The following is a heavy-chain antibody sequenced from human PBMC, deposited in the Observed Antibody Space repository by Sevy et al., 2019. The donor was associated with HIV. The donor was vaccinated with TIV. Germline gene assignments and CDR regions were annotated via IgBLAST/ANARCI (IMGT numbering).Heavy chain of an antibody. CDR3: AREGETSGHAGAFDI. Sequence: GGSLRLSCAASGFTFSRYGMHWVRQSPGKGLEWVAFIRYDGSNKYFADSVKGRFTISRDNSDNTVFLQMNSLRAEDSAVYYCAREGETSGHAGAFDIWGQGTMVTISS. D-gene: IGHD1-26*01. CDR1: GFTFSRYG. CDR2: IRYDGSNK. J-gene: IGHJ3*02. V-gene: IGHV3-30*02.